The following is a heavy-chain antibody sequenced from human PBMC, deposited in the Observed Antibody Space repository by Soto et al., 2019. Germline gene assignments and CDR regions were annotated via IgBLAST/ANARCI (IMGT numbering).Heavy chain of an antibody. CDR1: GFTFSNYA. CDR2: INAIGSNT. Sequence: PGGSLRLSCAASGFTFSNYAMSWVRQAPGKGLEWVSGINAIGSNTYYADSVKGRFTITRDNSQNTLYLQTNSLRAEDTAIYYCAQLPNIFDYWGQGTMVTVSS. V-gene: IGHV3-23*01. CDR3: AQLPNIFDY. J-gene: IGHJ4*02.